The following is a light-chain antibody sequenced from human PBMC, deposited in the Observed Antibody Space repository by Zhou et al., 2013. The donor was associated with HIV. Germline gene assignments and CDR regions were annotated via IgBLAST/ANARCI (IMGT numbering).Light chain of an antibody. J-gene: IGKJ2*01. CDR1: QSVSSSY. CDR2: GAS. Sequence: EIVLTQSPGTLSLSPGERATLSCRASQSVSSSYLAWYQQKPGQAPRLLIYGASSRAPAIPDRFSGSGSGTDYTLTITRLEPEDFAVYYCQHYGVSPYTFGPGTKLEI. V-gene: IGKV3-20*01. CDR3: QHYGVSPYT.